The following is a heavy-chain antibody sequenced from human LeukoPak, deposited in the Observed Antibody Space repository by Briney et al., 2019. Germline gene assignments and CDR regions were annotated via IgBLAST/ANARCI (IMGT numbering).Heavy chain of an antibody. CDR2: ISHSGST. V-gene: IGHV4-30-2*01. J-gene: IGHJ4*02. Sequence: PSETLSLTCAVSGDSLSSGVYSWNWIRQPPGKGLEWIGHISHSGSTYYNPSLKSRVTISVDRSKNQFPLKLTSVTAADTAVYYCARGDVIVHYFDYWGQGTLVTVSS. D-gene: IGHD3-22*01. CDR3: ARGDVIVHYFDY. CDR1: GDSLSSGVYS.